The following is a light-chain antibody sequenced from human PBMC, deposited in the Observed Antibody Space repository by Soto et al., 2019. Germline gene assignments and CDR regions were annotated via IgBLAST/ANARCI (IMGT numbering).Light chain of an antibody. J-gene: IGKJ2*01. CDR3: QQYNNWPPYT. V-gene: IGKV3-15*01. CDR1: QSVSSN. CDR2: GAS. Sequence: EIVMTQSPATLSVSPGERATLSCRASQSVSSNLAWYQQKPGQAPRLLIYGASTRATGIPARFSGSGSGTEFTLTISSLQSEDFAVYDCQQYNNWPPYTLGQGTKLEIK.